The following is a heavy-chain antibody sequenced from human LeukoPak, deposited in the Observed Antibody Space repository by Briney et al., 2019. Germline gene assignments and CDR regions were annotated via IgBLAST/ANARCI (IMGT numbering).Heavy chain of an antibody. CDR1: GFGVSSNF. CDR3: ARDGYGYNYMDV. D-gene: IGHD5-12*01. Sequence: GGSLRLSCAASGFGVSSNFMSWVRQAPGKGLEWVSVIYSGGTTYNADSVRGRFTISRDNSKNMLNLQMNSLRAEDTAVYYCARDGYGYNYMDVWGKGTTVTVSS. CDR2: IYSGGTT. J-gene: IGHJ6*03. V-gene: IGHV3-53*01.